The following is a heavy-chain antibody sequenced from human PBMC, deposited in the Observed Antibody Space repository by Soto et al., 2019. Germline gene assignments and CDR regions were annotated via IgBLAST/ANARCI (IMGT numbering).Heavy chain of an antibody. J-gene: IGHJ4*02. D-gene: IGHD5-18*01. V-gene: IGHV4-39*01. CDR2: IYYSGST. Sequence: SETLSLTCTVSGGSISSSSYYWGWIRQPPGKGLEWIGSIYYSGSTYYNPSLKSRVTISVDTSRNQFSLKLSSVTAADTAVYYCASLHVDTAMVTDFDYSGQGTLATVSP. CDR1: GGSISSSSYY. CDR3: ASLHVDTAMVTDFDY.